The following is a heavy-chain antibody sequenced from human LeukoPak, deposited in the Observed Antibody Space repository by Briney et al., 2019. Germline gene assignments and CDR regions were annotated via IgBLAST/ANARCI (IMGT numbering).Heavy chain of an antibody. CDR1: GFTFTSYA. D-gene: IGHD1-26*01. CDR3: AGGGDSGSYSGAFDI. J-gene: IGHJ3*02. Sequence: PGGSLRLSCAASGFTFTSYAMSWVRQAPGKGLEWVAFIRYDGSNKYYADSVKGRFTISRDNSKNTLYLQMNSLRAEDTAVYYCAGGGDSGSYSGAFDIWGQGTMVTVSS. CDR2: IRYDGSNK. V-gene: IGHV3-30*02.